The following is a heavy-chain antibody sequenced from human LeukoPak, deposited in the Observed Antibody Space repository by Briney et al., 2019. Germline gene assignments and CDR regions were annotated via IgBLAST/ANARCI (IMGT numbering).Heavy chain of an antibody. Sequence: GGSLRLSCAASGFTLSSNYMSWVRQAPGKGLEGGSLIYSGGSTYYTDSVTGRFTISRDNSKNTLYLQMNSLRAEDTAVYYCARVDIDIVAGMDVWGRGTTVTVSS. CDR1: GFTLSSNY. D-gene: IGHD2-2*03. CDR2: IYSGGST. V-gene: IGHV3-53*01. J-gene: IGHJ6*02. CDR3: ARVDIDIVAGMDV.